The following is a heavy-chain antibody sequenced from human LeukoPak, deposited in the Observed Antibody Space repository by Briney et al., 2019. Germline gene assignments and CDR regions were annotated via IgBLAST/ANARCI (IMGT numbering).Heavy chain of an antibody. CDR1: GGSISSYY. D-gene: IGHD3-10*02. J-gene: IGHJ3*02. Sequence: PSETLSLTCTVSGGSISSYYWSWLRQPAGKGLEWIGRIYTSGSTNYNPSLKSRVTVSVDTSKNQFSLKLSSVTAADTAVYYCAVCSVTGRAFDIWGQGTMVTVSS. CDR3: AVCSVTGRAFDI. V-gene: IGHV4-4*07. CDR2: IYTSGST.